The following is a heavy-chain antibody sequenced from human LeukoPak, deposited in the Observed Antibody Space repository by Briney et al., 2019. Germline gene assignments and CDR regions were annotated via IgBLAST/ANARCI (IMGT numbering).Heavy chain of an antibody. D-gene: IGHD3-16*01. Sequence: SETLSLTCTVSGGSISTYYWSWIRQPPGKGLEWIGYISYSGSTDYNPSLKSRVYISVDTSQNQLSLRLTSVTAADTAVYYCTRTGYDYVWGSSKDAFDIWGQGTMVTVSS. J-gene: IGHJ3*02. CDR3: TRTGYDYVWGSSKDAFDI. V-gene: IGHV4-59*01. CDR1: GGSISTYY. CDR2: ISYSGST.